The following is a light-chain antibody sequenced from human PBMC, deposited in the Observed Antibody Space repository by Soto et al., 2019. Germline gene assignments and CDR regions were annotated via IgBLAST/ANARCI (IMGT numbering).Light chain of an antibody. J-gene: IGKJ1*01. V-gene: IGKV3-11*01. CDR2: GAS. Sequence: EVVLTQSPATLSLSPGERATLSCRASENVRTFVDWYQQKPGQAPRLLIHGASNRATGIPARFSGSGSGTDFTLTISNLEPEDFAVYYCQQHSHWPPWTFGQGTRVKI. CDR1: ENVRTF. CDR3: QQHSHWPPWT.